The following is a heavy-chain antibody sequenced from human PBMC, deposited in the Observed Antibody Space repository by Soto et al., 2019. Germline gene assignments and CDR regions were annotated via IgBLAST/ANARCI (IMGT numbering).Heavy chain of an antibody. CDR2: IKSKTDGGTT. D-gene: IGHD1-7*01. CDR3: TTEARELQSGWYYYYGMDV. Sequence: GGSLRLSCAASGFTFSNAWMNWVRQAPGKGLEWVGRIKSKTDGGTTDYAAPVKGRFTISRDDSKNTLYLQMNSLKTEDTAVYYCTTEARELQSGWYYYYGMDVWGQGTTVTVSS. J-gene: IGHJ6*02. CDR1: GFTFSNAW. V-gene: IGHV3-15*07.